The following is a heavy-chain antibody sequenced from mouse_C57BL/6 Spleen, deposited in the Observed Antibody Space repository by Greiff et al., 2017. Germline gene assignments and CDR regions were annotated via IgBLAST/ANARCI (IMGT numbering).Heavy chain of an antibody. CDR3: ARGDYYRYFDV. J-gene: IGHJ1*03. V-gene: IGHV14-2*01. CDR1: GFNITDYY. Sequence: EVQLQQSGAELVKPGASVKLSCTASGFNITDYYMHWVKQRTEQGLEWIGRIDPEDGDTKYAPKFQGKATVTADTSSNTAYLQLSSLTSEDTAVYYCARGDYYRYFDVWGTGTTVTVSS. D-gene: IGHD2-13*01. CDR2: IDPEDGDT.